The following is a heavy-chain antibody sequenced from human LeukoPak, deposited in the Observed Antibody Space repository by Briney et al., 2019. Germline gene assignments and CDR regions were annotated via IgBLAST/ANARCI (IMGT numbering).Heavy chain of an antibody. CDR3: ARANGGDPGWFDP. Sequence: PSETLSLTCAVSGGSISSGGYSWSWIRQPPGKGLEWIGYIYHSGSTYYNPSLKSRVTISVDRSKNQFSLRLSSVTAADTAVYYCARANGGDPGWFDPWGQGTLVTVSS. V-gene: IGHV4-30-2*01. J-gene: IGHJ5*02. CDR1: GGSISSGGYS. D-gene: IGHD4-23*01. CDR2: IYHSGST.